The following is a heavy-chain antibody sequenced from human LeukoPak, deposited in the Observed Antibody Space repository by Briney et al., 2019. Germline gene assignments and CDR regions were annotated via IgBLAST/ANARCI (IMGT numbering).Heavy chain of an antibody. CDR2: IKQDGSEK. CDR3: ARVISVTRFDY. CDR1: GFTFSRFW. D-gene: IGHD4-17*01. Sequence: GGSLRLSCEASGFTFSRFWMNWVRQPPGKGLEWVANIKQDGSEKYYVDSVKGRFTISRDNAKNSLYLQMNSLRAEDTAVYYCARVISVTRFDYWGQGTLVTVSS. V-gene: IGHV3-7*01. J-gene: IGHJ4*02.